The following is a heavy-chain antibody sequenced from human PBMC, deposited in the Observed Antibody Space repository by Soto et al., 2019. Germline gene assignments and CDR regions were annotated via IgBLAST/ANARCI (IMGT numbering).Heavy chain of an antibody. J-gene: IGHJ5*02. CDR2: IYHSGST. CDR1: GGSISSSNW. CDR3: ARYSKWLYGTLNNWFDP. V-gene: IGHV4-4*02. Sequence: LSLTCAVSGGSISSSNWWSWVRQPPGKGLEWIGEIYHSGSTHYNPSLKSRVTISVDKSKNQFSLKLSSVTAADTAVYYCARYSKWLYGTLNNWFDPWGQGTLVTVSS. D-gene: IGHD6-19*01.